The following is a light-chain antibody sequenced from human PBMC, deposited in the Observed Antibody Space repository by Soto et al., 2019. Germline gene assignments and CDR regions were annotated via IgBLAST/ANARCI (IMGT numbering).Light chain of an antibody. CDR1: SSDVGGYNY. V-gene: IGLV2-14*01. J-gene: IGLJ1*01. CDR2: EVS. CDR3: SSYTSSSTLPYV. Sequence: QSVLTQPASVSGSPGQSITISCTGTSSDVGGYNYVSWYQQHPGKAPKLMIYEVSNRPSGVSIRFPGSKSGNTASLTISGLQAEDEADYYCSSYTSSSTLPYVFGTGTKLTVL.